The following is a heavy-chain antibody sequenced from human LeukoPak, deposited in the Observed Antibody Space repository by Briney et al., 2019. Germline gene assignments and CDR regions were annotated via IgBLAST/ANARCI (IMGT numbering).Heavy chain of an antibody. CDR2: INPNSGGT. J-gene: IGHJ3*02. CDR1: GYTFTGYY. CDR3: ARGGVVITTDTYDI. Sequence: ASVKVSCKASGYTFTGYYMHWMRQAPGQGLEWMGWINPNSGGTNYAQKFQGRVTMTRDTSISTAYMELSRLRSDDTAVYYCARGGVVITTDTYDIWGQGTMVTVSS. V-gene: IGHV1-2*02. D-gene: IGHD3-3*01.